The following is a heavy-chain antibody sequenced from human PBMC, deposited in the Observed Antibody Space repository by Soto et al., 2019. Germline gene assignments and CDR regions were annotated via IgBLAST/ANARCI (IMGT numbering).Heavy chain of an antibody. CDR2: IYPGDSNT. CDR3: ARQGYCSNTACYTVDY. J-gene: IGHJ4*02. V-gene: IGHV5-51*01. Sequence: PGESLKISCTGSGYSFTNYWIGLVRQMPGKGLEWMGIIYPGDSNTRYSPSFQGQVTISADKSISTAYLQWSSLKASDTAMYFCARQGYCSNTACYTVDYWGQGTLVTVSS. CDR1: GYSFTNYW. D-gene: IGHD2-2*02.